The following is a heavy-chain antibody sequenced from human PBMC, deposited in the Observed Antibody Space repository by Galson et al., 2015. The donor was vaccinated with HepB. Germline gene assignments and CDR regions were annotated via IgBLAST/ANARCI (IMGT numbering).Heavy chain of an antibody. Sequence: SLRLSCAASGFTFNAYVMHWVRQAPGKGLEWVSGINWSSGRIGYADSVKGRFTISRDNARNSLFLQMDSLRAEDTALYYCVKDLDLGSGDFDAFEIWGEGTMVTVSS. D-gene: IGHD1-26*01. CDR2: INWSSGRI. V-gene: IGHV3-9*01. CDR1: GFTFNAYV. J-gene: IGHJ3*02. CDR3: VKDLDLGSGDFDAFEI.